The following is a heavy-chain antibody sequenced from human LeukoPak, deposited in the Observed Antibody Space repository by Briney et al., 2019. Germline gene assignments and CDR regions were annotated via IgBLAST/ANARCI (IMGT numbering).Heavy chain of an antibody. CDR2: NSSTDGDT. J-gene: IGHJ4*02. CDR1: GFTFTSAP. D-gene: IGHD3-16*02. CDR3: ASKTPGNYRYAF. Sequence: GGSLTLSCVLSGFTFTSAPMNWVRQPPGKGLEWVANSSTDGDTNYTHSVKGRFTISRDNSKNTVHPQMTSFRLEDTAVYYCASKTPGNYRYAFWGEGTLVIVSS. V-gene: IGHV3-23*01.